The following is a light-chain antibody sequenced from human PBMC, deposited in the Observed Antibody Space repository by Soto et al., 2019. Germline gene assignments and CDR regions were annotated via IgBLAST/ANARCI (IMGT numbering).Light chain of an antibody. J-gene: IGLJ3*02. Sequence: QAVVTQPPSASGTPGQRVTISCSGSSSNIGSNTVNWYQQLPGTAPKLLIYNNNQRPSGVPDRLSGSKSGTSASLAISGLQSEDEADYYCAAWDDSLNGPGVFGGGTKLTVL. CDR2: NNN. V-gene: IGLV1-44*01. CDR3: AAWDDSLNGPGV. CDR1: SSNIGSNT.